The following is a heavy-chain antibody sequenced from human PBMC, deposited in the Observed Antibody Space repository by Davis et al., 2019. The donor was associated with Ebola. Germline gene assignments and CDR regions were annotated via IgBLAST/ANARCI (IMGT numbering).Heavy chain of an antibody. Sequence: GSLRLSCAASGFTFSSYAMSWIRQPPGKGLEWIGEINHSGSTNYNPSLKSRVTISVDTSKNQFSLKLSSVTAADTAVYYCARGPSIRGFDYWGQGTLVTVSS. CDR1: GFTFSSYA. CDR3: ARGPSIRGFDY. CDR2: INHSGST. V-gene: IGHV4-34*01. D-gene: IGHD6-6*01. J-gene: IGHJ4*02.